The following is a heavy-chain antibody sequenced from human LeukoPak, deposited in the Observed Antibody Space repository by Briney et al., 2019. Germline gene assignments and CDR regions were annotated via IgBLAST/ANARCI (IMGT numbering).Heavy chain of an antibody. D-gene: IGHD3-16*01. CDR2: ITPSGDGT. CDR1: GFTFSSYA. Sequence: PGRSLRLSCAASGFTFSSYAMSWVRQAPGKGLEWVSTITPSGDGTYYADSVKGRFAISRDNSKNTLYLQMNSLRADDTGVYVCAKGMTSSPYTAVDCWGQGTLVTVSS. J-gene: IGHJ4*02. CDR3: AKGMTSSPYTAVDC. V-gene: IGHV3-23*01.